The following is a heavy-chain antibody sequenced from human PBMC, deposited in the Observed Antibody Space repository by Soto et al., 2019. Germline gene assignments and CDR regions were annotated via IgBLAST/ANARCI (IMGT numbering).Heavy chain of an antibody. V-gene: IGHV3-21*01. CDR1: GFTFSSYS. J-gene: IGHJ4*02. CDR2: ISSSSSYI. CDR3: ARDKEYDSRPSPY. Sequence: EVQLVESGGGLVKPGGSLRLSCAASGFTFSSYSMNWVRQAPGKGLEWDSSISSSSSYIYYADSVKGRFTISRDNAKNSLYLQMNSLRAEDTAVYYCARDKEYDSRPSPYWGQGTLVTVSS. D-gene: IGHD3-22*01.